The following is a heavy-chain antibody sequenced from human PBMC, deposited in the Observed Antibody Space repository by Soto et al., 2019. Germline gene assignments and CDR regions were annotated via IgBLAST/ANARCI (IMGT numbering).Heavy chain of an antibody. J-gene: IGHJ6*02. CDR2: SYRSGST. Sequence: TLSLPCAVSGGSISGGGYSCSWIRPPPGNGLEWIGDSYRSGSTYYTPSLESRVTISVDRSKNQFSLKLSSVTAADTAVYYCARGELWFGELLAYGMDVWGQGTTVT. CDR1: GGSISGGGYS. CDR3: ARGELWFGELLAYGMDV. D-gene: IGHD3-10*01. V-gene: IGHV4-30-2*01.